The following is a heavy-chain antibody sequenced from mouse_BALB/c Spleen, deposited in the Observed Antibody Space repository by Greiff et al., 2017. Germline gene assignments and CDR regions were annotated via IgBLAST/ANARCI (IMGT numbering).Heavy chain of an antibody. V-gene: IGHV5-9-4*01. Sequence: EVQVVESGGGLVKPGGSLKLSCAASGFTFSSYAMSWVRQSPEKRLEWVAEISSGGSYTYYPDTVTGRFTISRDNAKNTLYLEMSSLRSEDTAMYYCARDRGGSRTFDYWGQGTTLTVSS. D-gene: IGHD1-1*01. CDR1: GFTFSSYA. J-gene: IGHJ2*01. CDR3: ARDRGGSRTFDY. CDR2: ISSGGSYT.